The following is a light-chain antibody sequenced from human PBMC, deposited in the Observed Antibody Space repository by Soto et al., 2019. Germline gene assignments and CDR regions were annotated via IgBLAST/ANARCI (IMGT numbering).Light chain of an antibody. V-gene: IGKV3-20*01. CDR1: QSVSSSS. Sequence: EIVLTQSPGTLSLSPGEGATLSCRASQSVSSSSLAWYQQKPGQAPSLLIYGASSRATGIPDRFSGSGSGTDFTLTISRLEPEDFAVYYCQQYGSSPKMYTFGQGTKLEIK. J-gene: IGKJ2*01. CDR3: QQYGSSPKMYT. CDR2: GAS.